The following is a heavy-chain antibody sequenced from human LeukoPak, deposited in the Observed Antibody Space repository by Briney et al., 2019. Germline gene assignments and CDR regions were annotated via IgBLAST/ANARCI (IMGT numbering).Heavy chain of an antibody. Sequence: GGSLRLSCAASGFTFSSYWMHWVRQAPGKGLVWVSRINSDGSSTSYADSVKGRFTISRDNAKNTLYLQMNSLRAEDTAVYYCARGIAAAAFDPWGQGTLVTVSS. CDR1: GFTFSSYW. D-gene: IGHD6-13*01. J-gene: IGHJ5*02. CDR2: INSDGSST. V-gene: IGHV3-74*01. CDR3: ARGIAAAAFDP.